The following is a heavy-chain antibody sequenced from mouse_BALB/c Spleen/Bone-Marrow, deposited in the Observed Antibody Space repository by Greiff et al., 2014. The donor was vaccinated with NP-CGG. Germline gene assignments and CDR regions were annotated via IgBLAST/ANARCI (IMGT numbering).Heavy chain of an antibody. CDR1: GYTFTSYV. CDR2: INSYNDGT. CDR3: ARLGAYYRYGYAMDY. Sequence: VQLKESGPELVKPGASVKMSCKASGYTFTSYVMHWVKQKPGQGLEWIGYINSYNDGTNYNEKFKGKATLTSDKSSSTVYMELSSLTSEDSAVYYCARLGAYYRYGYAMDYWGQGTSVTVSS. J-gene: IGHJ4*01. D-gene: IGHD2-14*01. V-gene: IGHV1-14*01.